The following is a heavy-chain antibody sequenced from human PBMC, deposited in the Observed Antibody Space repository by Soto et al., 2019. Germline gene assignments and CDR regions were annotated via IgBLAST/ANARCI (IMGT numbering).Heavy chain of an antibody. Sequence: EVQLAESGGVLVQPGGSLRLSCVASGFTFSDHWMHWVRQAPGKGLVWVSRINSGGSRTNYADSVKGRFTISRDNAKNTLYLEMNSPRVEDTAVYYCARGNWSGDTCFFGGTNWGRGPLVTVSS. CDR2: INSGGSRT. V-gene: IGHV3-74*01. D-gene: IGHD3-3*01. J-gene: IGHJ4*02. CDR3: ARGNWSGDTCFFGGTN. CDR1: GFTFSDHW.